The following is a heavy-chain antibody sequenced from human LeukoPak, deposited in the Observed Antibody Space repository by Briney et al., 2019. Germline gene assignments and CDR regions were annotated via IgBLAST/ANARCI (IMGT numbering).Heavy chain of an antibody. CDR2: ISSSGSTI. D-gene: IGHD3-10*01. CDR1: GFTFSSYE. CDR3: ARDDYYGLYFDY. V-gene: IGHV3-48*03. J-gene: IGHJ4*02. Sequence: GGSLRLSCAASGFTFSSYEMNWVRQAPGKGLEWVSYISSSGSTIYYADSVKGRFTISRDNAKNSLYLQMNSLRAEDTAVYYCARDDYYGLYFDYWGQGTLVTVSS.